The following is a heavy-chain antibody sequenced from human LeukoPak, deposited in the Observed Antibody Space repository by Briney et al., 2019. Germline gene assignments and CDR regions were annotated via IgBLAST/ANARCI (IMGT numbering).Heavy chain of an antibody. CDR1: GYIFTSYW. CDR2: IYPGDSDI. J-gene: IGHJ3*02. CDR3: ARSCSSTSCYLTDAFDI. V-gene: IGHV5-51*01. Sequence: GASLQISCQGSGYIFTSYWIGWVRQLRGKGVEWMGIIYPGDSDIRYSPSFQGQVIISADKSNSTAYLQWSSLKASDTAIYYCARSCSSTSCYLTDAFDIWGQGTMVTVSS. D-gene: IGHD2-2*01.